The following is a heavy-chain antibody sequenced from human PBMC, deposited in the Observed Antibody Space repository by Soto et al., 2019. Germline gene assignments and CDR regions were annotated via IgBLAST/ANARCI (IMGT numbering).Heavy chain of an antibody. CDR3: TRRYNWNDNHFDP. D-gene: IGHD1-20*01. CDR1: GASISVHSYY. Sequence: SETLSLTCTVSGASISVHSYYWTWIRQPPGKGLEWIGSSYYSGTTYFNPSLKSRATISVDTSKNQFSLRLTSVTAADTAIYYCTRRYNWNDNHFDPWGPGALVTVSS. V-gene: IGHV4-39*01. CDR2: SYYSGTT. J-gene: IGHJ5*02.